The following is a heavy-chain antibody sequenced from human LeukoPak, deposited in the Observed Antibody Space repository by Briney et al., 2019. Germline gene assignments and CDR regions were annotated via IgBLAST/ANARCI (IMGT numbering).Heavy chain of an antibody. V-gene: IGHV4-59*01. CDR2: IYYSGST. CDR3: AREMYSSSSGFDY. J-gene: IGHJ4*02. D-gene: IGHD6-6*01. Sequence: SETLSLTCTVSGGSISSYYWSWIRQPPGKGLEWIGYIYYSGSTNYNPSLKSRVTISVDTSKNQFSLKPSSVTAADTAVYYCAREMYSSSSGFDYWGQGTLVTVSS. CDR1: GGSISSYY.